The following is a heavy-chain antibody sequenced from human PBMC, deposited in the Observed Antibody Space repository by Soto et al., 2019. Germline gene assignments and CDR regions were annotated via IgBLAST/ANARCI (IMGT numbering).Heavy chain of an antibody. CDR1: VDSVSSSSAA. D-gene: IGHD2-8*01. J-gene: IGHJ4*02. Sequence: SQTLSLTCAISVDSVSSSSAACDWVRQSSSRGLEWLGRTYYRSKWYSDYAVSVRSRLTINPDTSKNQFSLQLNSVTPDETGVYCGTRAEFDAILMVYERFDYWGQGTLVTVSS. CDR3: TRAEFDAILMVYERFDY. V-gene: IGHV6-1*01. CDR2: TYYRSKWYS.